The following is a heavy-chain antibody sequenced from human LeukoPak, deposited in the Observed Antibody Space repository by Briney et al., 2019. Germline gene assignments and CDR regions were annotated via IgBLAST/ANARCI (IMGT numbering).Heavy chain of an antibody. Sequence: PSETLSLTCSVSGGSISSPNHDWAWIRQPPGQGLEWIGSIYYSGTTYYNLSLKSRVTLSVDTSQNQFSLKLSSVTAADTAVYYCARLLYDFWSGYYYYGMDVWGQGTTVTVSS. J-gene: IGHJ6*02. CDR1: GGSISSPNHD. CDR3: ARLLYDFWSGYYYYGMDV. V-gene: IGHV4-39*01. CDR2: IYYSGTT. D-gene: IGHD3-3*01.